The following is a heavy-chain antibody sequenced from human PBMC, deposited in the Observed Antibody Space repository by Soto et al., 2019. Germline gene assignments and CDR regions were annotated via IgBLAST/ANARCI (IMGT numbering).Heavy chain of an antibody. D-gene: IGHD4-17*01. CDR2: ISSSSSTI. CDR3: ARAEKTTVVTLFDY. Sequence: GGSLRLSCAASGFTFSSYSMNWVRQAPGKGLEWVSYISSSSSTIYYADSVKGRFTISRDNAKNSLYLQMNSLRDEDTAVYYCARAEKTTVVTLFDYWGQGTLVTVSS. V-gene: IGHV3-48*02. J-gene: IGHJ4*02. CDR1: GFTFSSYS.